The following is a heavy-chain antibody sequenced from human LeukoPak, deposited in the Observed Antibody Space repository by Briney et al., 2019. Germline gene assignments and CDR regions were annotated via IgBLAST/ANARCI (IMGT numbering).Heavy chain of an antibody. J-gene: IGHJ4*02. V-gene: IGHV3-21*01. CDR1: GFTFSSYS. Sequence: GGSLRLSWAASGFTFSSYSMDWVRQAPGKGLEWVSSISSSSSYIYYADSVKGRFTISRDNAKNSLYLQMNSLRAEDTAVYYCARDSSSWENYFDYWGQGTLVTVSS. CDR3: ARDSSSWENYFDY. D-gene: IGHD6-13*01. CDR2: ISSSSSYI.